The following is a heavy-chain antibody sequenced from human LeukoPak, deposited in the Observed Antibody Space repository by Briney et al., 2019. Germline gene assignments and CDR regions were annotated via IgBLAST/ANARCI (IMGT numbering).Heavy chain of an antibody. D-gene: IGHD4-17*01. CDR1: GGSISCYY. V-gene: IGHV4-59*01. CDR3: ARAGNGDYGGAFDI. Sequence: KPSETLSLTCTVSGGSISCYYWSWIRQPPGKGLEWIGYIYYSGSTNYNPSLKSRVTISVDTSKNQFSLKLSSVTAADTAVYYCARAGNGDYGGAFDIWGQGTMVTVSS. J-gene: IGHJ3*02. CDR2: IYYSGST.